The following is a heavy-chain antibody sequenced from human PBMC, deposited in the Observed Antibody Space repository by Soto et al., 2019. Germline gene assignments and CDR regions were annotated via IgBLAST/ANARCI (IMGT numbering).Heavy chain of an antibody. V-gene: IGHV5-51*01. CDR3: ARYSGSYWHYLDF. CDR1: GYSFASHW. Sequence: GASLKISCKGSGYSFASHWVAWVRQMPEKGLEWIGTIYPGDSDTKYSSAFRGHVTISADTSVSTAYLQWRSLEATDSAIYYCARYSGSYWHYLDFWGQGTLVTVSS. CDR2: IYPGDSDT. D-gene: IGHD1-26*01. J-gene: IGHJ4*02.